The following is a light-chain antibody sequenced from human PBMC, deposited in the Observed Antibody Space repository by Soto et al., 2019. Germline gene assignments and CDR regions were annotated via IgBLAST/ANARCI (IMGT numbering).Light chain of an antibody. V-gene: IGKV1-5*01. CDR2: DAS. CDR3: QQYKDYTYT. Sequence: DIQMTQSPATLSASVGDRVTITCRASQRVDRWLAWDQQKPGKAPKLLISDASTLESGVPSRFSGSGSVTEFTLAIASLQPDDFATYYCQQYKDYTYTFGQGTKVDIK. CDR1: QRVDRW. J-gene: IGKJ1*01.